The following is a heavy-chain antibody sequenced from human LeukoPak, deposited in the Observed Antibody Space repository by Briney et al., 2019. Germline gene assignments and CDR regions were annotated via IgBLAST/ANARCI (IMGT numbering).Heavy chain of an antibody. D-gene: IGHD6-13*01. CDR1: GGSLGSYY. V-gene: IGHV4-59*08. CDR2: LLYSDAT. J-gene: IGHJ4*02. CDR3: ARHQLAGYSSSCNGY. Sequence: SETLSLTCTVSGGSLGSYYWSWIRQSPGKALEWIGYLLYSDATNYNPSLKSRVSLSVDTSKNQFFLRLTSVSAADTAVYYCARHQLAGYSSSCNGYWGQGILVTVSS.